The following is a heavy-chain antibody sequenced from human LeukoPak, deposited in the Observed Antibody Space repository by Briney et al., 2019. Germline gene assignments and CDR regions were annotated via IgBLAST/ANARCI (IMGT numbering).Heavy chain of an antibody. V-gene: IGHV1-8*02. CDR3: ARSCSSTSCYYYGMDV. CDR2: MNPNSGNT. Sequence: ASVKVSCKASGGTFSSYAISWVRQAPGQGLEWMGWMNPNSGNTGYAQKFQGRVTMTRNTSISTAYMELSSLRSEDTAVYYCARSCSSTSCYYYGMDVWGQGTTVTVSS. J-gene: IGHJ6*02. D-gene: IGHD2-2*01. CDR1: GGTFSSYA.